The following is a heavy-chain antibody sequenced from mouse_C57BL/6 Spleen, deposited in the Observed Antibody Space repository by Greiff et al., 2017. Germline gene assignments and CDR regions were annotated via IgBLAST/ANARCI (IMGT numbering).Heavy chain of an antibody. CDR3: VRDEGEPRDYYGRGYAMDY. D-gene: IGHD1-1*01. Sequence: VKDRFTISRDDSQSMLYLQMNNLQTEDTAMYYCVRDEGEPRDYYGRGYAMDYWGQGTSVTVSS. J-gene: IGHJ4*01. V-gene: IGHV10-3*01.